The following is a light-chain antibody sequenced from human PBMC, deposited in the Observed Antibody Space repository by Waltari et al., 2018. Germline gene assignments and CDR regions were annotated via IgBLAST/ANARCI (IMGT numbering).Light chain of an antibody. J-gene: IGKJ1*01. CDR2: DAS. Sequence: DIQMTQPPSSLSASVEDRVTITCRASQKISSYLNWYQQKPGTAPRLLIYDASRLQSGVPSRFSGSGSGTDFTLTISSLQPEDFGAYYCQQTYTTPRTFGQGTKVETK. V-gene: IGKV1-39*01. CDR3: QQTYTTPRT. CDR1: QKISSY.